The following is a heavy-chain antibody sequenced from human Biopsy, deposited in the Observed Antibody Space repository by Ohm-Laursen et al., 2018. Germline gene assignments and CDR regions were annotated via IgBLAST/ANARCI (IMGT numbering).Heavy chain of an antibody. CDR3: ARSRGSSGIATIYYYGMDV. V-gene: IGHV3-21*01. J-gene: IGHJ6*02. Sequence: SLRLSCAACGFSHSSYSMNWVRATPGKGLEWVSTISRSSDNIYNVDTVKSRFNIPRDNAKNSLNLQMNSLRAEDTAVYYCARSRGSSGIATIYYYGMDVWGQGTTVTVSS. CDR1: GFSHSSYS. CDR2: ISRSSDNI. D-gene: IGHD3-10*01.